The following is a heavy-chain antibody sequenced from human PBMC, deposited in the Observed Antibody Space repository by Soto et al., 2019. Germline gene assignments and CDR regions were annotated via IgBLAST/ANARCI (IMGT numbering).Heavy chain of an antibody. CDR3: ARDDCTNGVCYIGY. D-gene: IGHD2-8*01. J-gene: IGHJ4*02. CDR1: GYSFISYG. Sequence: QVQLVQSGAEVKKPGASVKVSCKASGYSFISYGINWVRQAPGQGLEWMGWINAYNGYTNYAQKLQGRVTLTADTSTSTAYMELRSLRSDDTAVYFCARDDCTNGVCYIGYWGQGTLVTVSS. CDR2: INAYNGYT. V-gene: IGHV1-18*04.